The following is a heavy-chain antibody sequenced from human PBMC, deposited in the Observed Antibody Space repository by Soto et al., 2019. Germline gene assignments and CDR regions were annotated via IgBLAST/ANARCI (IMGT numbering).Heavy chain of an antibody. V-gene: IGHV1-18*04. CDR2: ISAYNGNT. CDR1: GYTFTSYG. D-gene: IGHD6-19*01. J-gene: IGHJ5*01. Sequence: ASVKVSCKASGYTFTSYGISWVRQAPGQGLEWMGWISAYNGNTNYAQKFQGRVTMTTDTSTSTAYMELRSLRSDDTAVYYCARDSLQWLEYSFDPWGQGTLVTVSS. CDR3: ARDSLQWLEYSFDP.